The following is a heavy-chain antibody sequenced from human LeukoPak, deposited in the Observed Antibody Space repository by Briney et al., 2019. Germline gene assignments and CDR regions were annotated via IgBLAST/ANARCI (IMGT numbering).Heavy chain of an antibody. V-gene: IGHV3-11*01. D-gene: IGHD3-22*01. CDR2: ISSSGYTT. CDR3: VRDHYDSSGHYWEYYSNY. J-gene: IGHJ4*02. Sequence: GGSLRLSCAVSGFNLNDYYMSWLRQAPGKGLEWVSYISSSGYTTYYADSVKGRFTISRDNAKSSLYLQMNNLRAEDTAVYYCVRDHYDSSGHYWEYYSNYWGQGTLVTVSS. CDR1: GFNLNDYY.